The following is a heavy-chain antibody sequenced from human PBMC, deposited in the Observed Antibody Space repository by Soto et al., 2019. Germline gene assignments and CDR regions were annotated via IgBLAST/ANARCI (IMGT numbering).Heavy chain of an antibody. D-gene: IGHD6-13*01. CDR3: AKPLGIAAAGAGWFDP. CDR2: ISGSGGST. CDR1: GFTFSSYA. Sequence: EVKLLESGGGLVQPGGSLRLSCAASGFTFSSYAMSWVRQAPGKGLEWVSAISGSGGSTYYADSGKGRFTISRDNAKNTLYLQMNSLRAEDTAVYYCAKPLGIAAAGAGWFDPWGQGTLVTVSS. J-gene: IGHJ5*02. V-gene: IGHV3-23*01.